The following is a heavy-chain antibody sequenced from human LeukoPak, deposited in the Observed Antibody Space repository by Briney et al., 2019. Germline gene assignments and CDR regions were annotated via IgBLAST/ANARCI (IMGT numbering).Heavy chain of an antibody. CDR3: ARISGNGPGAFDL. V-gene: IGHV4-4*07. CDR1: GGSISSYY. D-gene: IGHD1-1*01. J-gene: IGHJ3*01. Sequence: SETLSLTCTVSGGSISSYYWIWIRQPAGKGLEWIGRIYISGSTRYNPSLKSRVTMSEDTSKNQFSLHLSSVTAADTAVYYCARISGNGPGAFDLWGQGTLVTVSS. CDR2: IYISGST.